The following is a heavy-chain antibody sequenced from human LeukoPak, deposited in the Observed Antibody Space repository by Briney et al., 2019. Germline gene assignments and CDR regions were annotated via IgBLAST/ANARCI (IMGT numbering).Heavy chain of an antibody. CDR1: GFTFSSYA. V-gene: IGHV3-23*01. D-gene: IGHD2-21*02. J-gene: IGHJ4*02. CDR2: ISGSGGST. CDR3: AKDLVRGGDPEGVNY. Sequence: GGSLRLSCAASGFTFSSYAMSWVRQAPGKGLEWVSAISGSGGSTYYADSVKGRFTISRDNSKNTLYLQMNSLRAEDTAVYYCAKDLVRGGDPEGVNYWSQGTLVTVSS.